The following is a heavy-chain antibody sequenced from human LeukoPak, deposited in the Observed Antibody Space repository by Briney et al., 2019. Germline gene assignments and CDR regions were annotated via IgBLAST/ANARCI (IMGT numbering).Heavy chain of an antibody. CDR3: ASLGATKVRYYYYGMDV. Sequence: ASVKVSCKASGYTFTSYYMYWVRQAPGQGLEWMGRINPNSGGTNYAQKFQGRVTMTRDTSISTAYMELSRLRSDDTAVYYCASLGATKVRYYYYGMDVWGQGTTVTVSS. D-gene: IGHD1-26*01. CDR2: INPNSGGT. J-gene: IGHJ6*02. CDR1: GYTFTSYY. V-gene: IGHV1-2*06.